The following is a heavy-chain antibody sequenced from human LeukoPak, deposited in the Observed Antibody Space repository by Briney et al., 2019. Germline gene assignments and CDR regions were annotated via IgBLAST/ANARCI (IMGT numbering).Heavy chain of an antibody. CDR1: GDSVSTNSAA. Sequence: SQTLSLTCAISGDSVSTNSAAWNCIRQAPSRGLGWLGRKYYTYKWYNEYAVSVKSRITITPDTAKNQFSLQLNSVTPEDTAVYYCARRNNNYGSGSLDYWGQGTLVTVSS. CDR3: ARRNNNYGSGSLDY. V-gene: IGHV6-1*01. D-gene: IGHD3-10*01. CDR2: KYYTYKWYN. J-gene: IGHJ4*02.